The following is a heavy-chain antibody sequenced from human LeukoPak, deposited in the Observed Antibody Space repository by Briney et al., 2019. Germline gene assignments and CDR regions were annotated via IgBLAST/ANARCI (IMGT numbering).Heavy chain of an antibody. V-gene: IGHV3-23*01. J-gene: IGHJ1*01. CDR1: GFTFSSYA. D-gene: IGHD1-7*01. Sequence: GGSLRLSCAASGFTFSSYAMSWVRQAPGKGLEWVSAISGSGGSTYYADSVKGRLTISRDNSKNTLYLQMNSLRAEDTAVYYCAEAAEISITGTVFAEYFQHWGQGTLVTVSS. CDR2: ISGSGGST. CDR3: AEAAEISITGTVFAEYFQH.